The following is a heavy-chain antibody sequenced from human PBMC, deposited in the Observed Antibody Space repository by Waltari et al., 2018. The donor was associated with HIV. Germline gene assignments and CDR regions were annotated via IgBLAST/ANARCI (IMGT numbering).Heavy chain of an antibody. CDR2: ISYDGRNK. D-gene: IGHD4-17*01. CDR1: GCTLRSYA. CDR3: ARPMNYGDYPYYFDY. J-gene: IGHJ4*02. Sequence: QVLLVESGGGVVQPGRSMRLAWPASGCTLRSYALHWVRQAPGKGLEWVAGISYDGRNKYYADSVKGRFTISRDNSKNTLYLQMNSLRAEDTAVYYCARPMNYGDYPYYFDYWGQGTLVTVSS. V-gene: IGHV3-30*01.